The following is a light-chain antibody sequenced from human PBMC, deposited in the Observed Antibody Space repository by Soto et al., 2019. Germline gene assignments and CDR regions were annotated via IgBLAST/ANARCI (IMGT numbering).Light chain of an antibody. Sequence: AIRMTQSPSSFSASTGDRVTITRRASRGISSYLAWYQQKPGKAPKLLIYAASTLQSGVPSRFSGSGSGADFTLTITRLEPEDFAMYYCQQYEISPPITFGQGTRLEIK. CDR1: RGISSY. V-gene: IGKV1-8*01. CDR2: AAS. J-gene: IGKJ5*01. CDR3: QQYEISPPIT.